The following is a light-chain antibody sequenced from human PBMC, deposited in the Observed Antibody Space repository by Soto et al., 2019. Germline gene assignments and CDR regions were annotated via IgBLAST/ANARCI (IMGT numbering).Light chain of an antibody. CDR3: QQRSNWPWT. CDR1: QSVSSY. J-gene: IGKJ1*01. Sequence: EIVLTQSPATLSLSPGERATLSCRASQSVSSYLAWYQQKPGQAPRLLMYDTSNRATGIPARFRGSGSGTDFTLTISSLEPEDFAVYYCQQRSNWPWTFGQGTKVEIK. V-gene: IGKV3-11*01. CDR2: DTS.